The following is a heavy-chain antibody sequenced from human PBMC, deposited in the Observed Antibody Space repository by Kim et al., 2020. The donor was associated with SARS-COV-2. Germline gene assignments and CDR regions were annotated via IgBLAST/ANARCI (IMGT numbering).Heavy chain of an antibody. CDR3: ARAGEGSGSIDY. D-gene: IGHD3-10*01. CDR1: GGSISSYY. J-gene: IGHJ4*02. Sequence: SETLSLTCTVSGGSISSYYWSWIRQPPGKGLEWIGYIYYSGSTNYNPSLKSRVTISVDTSKNQFSLKLSSVTAADTAVYYCARAGEGSGSIDYWGQGTLVTVSS. CDR2: IYYSGST. V-gene: IGHV4-59*08.